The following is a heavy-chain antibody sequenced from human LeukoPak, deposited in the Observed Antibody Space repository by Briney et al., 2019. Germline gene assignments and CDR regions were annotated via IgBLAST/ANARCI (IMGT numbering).Heavy chain of an antibody. J-gene: IGHJ6*03. D-gene: IGHD3-10*01. Sequence: GGSLRLSCAVSGFTFSTYAMSWVRQAPGKGLVWVSRINSDGSSTSYADSVKGRFTISRDNAKNTLYLQMNSLRAEDTAVYYCARATLLVRGVDADMDVWGKGTTVTVSS. V-gene: IGHV3-74*01. CDR3: ARATLLVRGVDADMDV. CDR1: GFTFSTYA. CDR2: INSDGSST.